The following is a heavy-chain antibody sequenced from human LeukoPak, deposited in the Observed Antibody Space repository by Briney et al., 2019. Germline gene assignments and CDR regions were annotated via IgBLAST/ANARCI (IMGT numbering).Heavy chain of an antibody. J-gene: IGHJ5*01. D-gene: IGHD6-13*01. CDR3: ARVYYSSPRAWFDY. Sequence: ASVKVSCKASGYTLINYYMHWVRQAPGQGLEWMGIINPSGGSTTYAQKFQGRVTMTRDMSTSTVYMELSSLRSEDSAVYYCARVYYSSPRAWFDYWGQGTLVTVSS. CDR2: INPSGGST. CDR1: GYTLINYY. V-gene: IGHV1-46*01.